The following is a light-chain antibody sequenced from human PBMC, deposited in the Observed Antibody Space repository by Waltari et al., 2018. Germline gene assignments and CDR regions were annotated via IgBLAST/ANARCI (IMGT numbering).Light chain of an antibody. J-gene: IGLJ3*02. CDR2: GNN. Sequence: QSVLTQPPSVSGAPGQSVTISCTGGRSNIGADYDVPWYQQLPGTAPKLLLYGNNNRPSGVPARFFGSKSGTSASLAITGLQAEDEADYYCQSYDNRLSVVAFGGGTKVTVL. CDR1: RSNIGADYD. CDR3: QSYDNRLSVVA. V-gene: IGLV1-40*01.